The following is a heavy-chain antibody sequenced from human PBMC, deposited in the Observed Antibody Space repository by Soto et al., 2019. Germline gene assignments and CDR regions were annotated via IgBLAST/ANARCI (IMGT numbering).Heavy chain of an antibody. CDR1: GYTFKDYD. D-gene: IGHD3-3*01. V-gene: IGHV1-8*01. CDR3: ARRMTWSLWCFDL. CDR2: MNPNSGNT. J-gene: IGHJ2*01. Sequence: QVQLLQSGAEVKKPGTSVRVSCRASGYTFKDYDINWVRRAPGQGLEWMGWMNPNSGNTAYARKFHDRITRTRSVSARTAFMELSSLTPDDTAVYYCARRMTWSLWCFDLWGSGTQVTVSS.